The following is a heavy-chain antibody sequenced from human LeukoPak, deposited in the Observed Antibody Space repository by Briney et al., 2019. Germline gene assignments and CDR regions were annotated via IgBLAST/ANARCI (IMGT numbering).Heavy chain of an antibody. D-gene: IGHD1-26*01. CDR1: GGSISSSSYY. V-gene: IGHV4-39*07. CDR2: IYYSGST. CDR3: ARAYSGSYYGSDYYYGMDV. Sequence: SETLSLTCTVSGGSISSSSYYWGWIRQPPGKGLEWIGSIYYSGSTYYNPSLKSRVTISVDTSKNQFSLKLSSVTAADTAVYYCARAYSGSYYGSDYYYGMDVWGQGTTVTVSS. J-gene: IGHJ6*02.